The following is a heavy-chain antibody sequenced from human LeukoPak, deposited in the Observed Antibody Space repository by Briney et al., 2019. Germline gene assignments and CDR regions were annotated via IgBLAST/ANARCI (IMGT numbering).Heavy chain of an antibody. V-gene: IGHV3-30-3*01. D-gene: IGHD3-10*01. J-gene: IGHJ4*02. CDR2: ISYDGSNT. CDR1: GFTFGTCS. CDR3: ARSYGSANYALDY. Sequence: GGTLRLSCTASGFTFGTCSMHGVRQTPGKGLEWVALISYDGSNTYHADSVKGRFTISRDDSKNTLYLQMNNLRPEDTAVYYCARSYGSANYALDYWGQGTLVTVSS.